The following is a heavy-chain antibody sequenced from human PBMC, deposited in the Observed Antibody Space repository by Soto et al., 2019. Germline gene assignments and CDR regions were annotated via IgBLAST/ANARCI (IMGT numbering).Heavy chain of an antibody. CDR2: ISGSGGST. J-gene: IGHJ5*02. D-gene: IGHD6-13*01. CDR3: AKVRQQLVGQHFDP. Sequence: GGSLRLSCAASGFTFSSYAMSWVRQAPGKGLEWVSAISGSGGSTYYADSVKGRFTISRDNSKNTLHLQMNSLRAEDTAVYYCAKVRQQLVGQHFDPWGQGTLVTVSS. CDR1: GFTFSSYA. V-gene: IGHV3-23*01.